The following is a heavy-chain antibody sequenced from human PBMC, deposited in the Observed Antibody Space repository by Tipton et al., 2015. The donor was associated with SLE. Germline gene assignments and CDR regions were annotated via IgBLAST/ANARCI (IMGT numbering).Heavy chain of an antibody. J-gene: IGHJ4*02. Sequence: TLSLTCTVSGGSISGHYWSWIRQPPGKGLEWIGYIYYSGSTYYNPSLKSRVTISVDTSKNQFSLKLSSVTAADTAVYYCARGSPLVPGLIDYWGQGTLVTVSS. V-gene: IGHV4-59*11. CDR3: ARGSPLVPGLIDY. CDR2: IYYSGST. CDR1: GGSISGHY. D-gene: IGHD2-2*01.